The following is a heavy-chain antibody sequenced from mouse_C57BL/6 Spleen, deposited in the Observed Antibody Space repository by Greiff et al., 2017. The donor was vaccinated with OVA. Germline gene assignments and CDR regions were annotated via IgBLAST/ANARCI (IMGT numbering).Heavy chain of an antibody. CDR1: GYTFTSYW. J-gene: IGHJ4*01. V-gene: IGHV1-64*01. D-gene: IGHD1-1*01. CDR2: IHPNSGST. CDR3: ARSDYYGSSWAMDY. Sequence: VQLQQPGAELVKPGASVKLSCKASGYTFTSYWMHWVKQRPGPGLEWIGMIHPNSGSTNYNEKFKSKATLTVDKSSSTAYMQLSSLTSEDSAVYDCARSDYYGSSWAMDYWGQGTSVTVSS.